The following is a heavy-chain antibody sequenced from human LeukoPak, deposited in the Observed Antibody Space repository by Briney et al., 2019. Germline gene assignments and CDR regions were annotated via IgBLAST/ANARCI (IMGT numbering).Heavy chain of an antibody. D-gene: IGHD1-26*01. CDR2: IRYDGSNK. CDR3: ASYFLTVLAFDI. Sequence: GGSLRLSCAVSGFTFSSYGMHWVRQAPGKGLEWVAFIRYDGSNKYYADSVKGRFTISRGNSKNTLYLQMNSLRAEDTAVYYCASYFLTVLAFDIWGQGTMVTVSS. CDR1: GFTFSSYG. J-gene: IGHJ3*02. V-gene: IGHV3-30*02.